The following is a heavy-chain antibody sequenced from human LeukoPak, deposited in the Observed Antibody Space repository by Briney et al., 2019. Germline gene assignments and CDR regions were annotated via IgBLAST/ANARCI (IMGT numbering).Heavy chain of an antibody. Sequence: GGSLRLSCAASEFTFSDYGFHWVRQAPGKGLEWVAAISFDSTKKYHADSVRGRFTISRDNSKSTLFLQVRSLRVEDTAVYYCARARGQYSNFLWGHFDYWGQGTLVAVSS. D-gene: IGHD4-4*01. CDR3: ARARGQYSNFLWGHFDY. V-gene: IGHV3-30*03. CDR1: EFTFSDYG. CDR2: ISFDSTKK. J-gene: IGHJ4*02.